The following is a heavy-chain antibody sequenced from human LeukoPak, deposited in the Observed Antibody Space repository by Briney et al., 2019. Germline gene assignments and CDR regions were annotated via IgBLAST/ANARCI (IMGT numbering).Heavy chain of an antibody. CDR1: GGSISSYY. J-gene: IGHJ4*02. D-gene: IGHD1/OR15-1a*01. CDR2: IYYTGST. Sequence: SETLSLTCTVSGGSISSYYWSWIRQPPGKGLEWIGSIYYTGSTNYNPSLKSRVTISLDTSKNQFSLKLSSMTAADTAVYYCARQRVNKWNNLWSFDYWGQGTLVTVSS. CDR3: ARQRVNKWNNLWSFDY. V-gene: IGHV4-59*08.